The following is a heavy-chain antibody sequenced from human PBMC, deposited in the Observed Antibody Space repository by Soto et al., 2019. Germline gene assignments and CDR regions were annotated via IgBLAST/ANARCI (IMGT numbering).Heavy chain of an antibody. Sequence: QVHLQESGPGLVKPSGTLSLTCAVSGDSISSSNWWSWVRQSPGKGLEWIGEIHHSGSTKYNPSRKSRVIMSVDKSKNQFFLKLTSVPAADTAVYFCARGETQQQRDYWGQGTLVTVSS. J-gene: IGHJ4*02. D-gene: IGHD6-25*01. CDR1: GDSISSSNW. CDR3: ARGETQQQRDY. V-gene: IGHV4-4*02. CDR2: IHHSGST.